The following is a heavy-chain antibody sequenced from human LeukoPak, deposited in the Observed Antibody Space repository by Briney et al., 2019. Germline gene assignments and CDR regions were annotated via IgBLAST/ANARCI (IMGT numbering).Heavy chain of an antibody. J-gene: IGHJ3*02. CDR3: ARGFLEWLLSNDAFDI. CDR1: GESFSGYY. D-gene: IGHD3-3*01. CDR2: INHSGST. Sequence: KPSETLSLTCAVYGESFSGYYWSWIRQPPGKGLEWIGEINHSGSTNYNPSLKSRVTISVDTSKNQFSLKLSSVTAADTAVYYCARGFLEWLLSNDAFDIWGQGTMVTVSS. V-gene: IGHV4-34*01.